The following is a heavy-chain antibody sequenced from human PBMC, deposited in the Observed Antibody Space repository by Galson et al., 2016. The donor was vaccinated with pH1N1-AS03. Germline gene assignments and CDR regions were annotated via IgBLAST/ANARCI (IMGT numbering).Heavy chain of an antibody. V-gene: IGHV1-69*13. J-gene: IGHJ4*02. CDR3: ARPASDSSVYSVFDF. D-gene: IGHD3-22*01. Sequence: SVKVSCKASGGTFSSSAISWLRQAPGQGLEWMGGILPGLGSATYAQNLQGRVTITADESTTTAYMELRSLRSDDTAVYYSARPASDSSVYSVFDFWGQGTLVTVSS. CDR2: ILPGLGSA. CDR1: GGTFSSSA.